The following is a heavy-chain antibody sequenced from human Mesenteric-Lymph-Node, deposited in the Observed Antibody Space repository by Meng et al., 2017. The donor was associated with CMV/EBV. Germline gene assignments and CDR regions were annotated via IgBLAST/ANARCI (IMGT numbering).Heavy chain of an antibody. CDR3: AKGSQPDY. V-gene: IGHV3-23*01. Sequence: GGPLRLSCAASGFTFSSYAMSWVRQAPGKGLEWVSAISGSAGSTYYADSVKGRFTISRDNSKNTLYLRMNSLRAEDTTVYYCAKGSQPDYWGQGTLVTVSS. CDR1: GFTFSSYA. CDR2: ISGSAGST. D-gene: IGHD5-18*01. J-gene: IGHJ4*02.